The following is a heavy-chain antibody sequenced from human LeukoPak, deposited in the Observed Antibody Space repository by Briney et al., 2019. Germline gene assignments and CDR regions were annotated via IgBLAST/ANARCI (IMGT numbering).Heavy chain of an antibody. J-gene: IGHJ5*02. CDR1: GDSISYNY. V-gene: IGHV4-4*07. D-gene: IGHD3-10*01. Sequence: SETLSLTCTVSGDSISYNYWSWIRQPAGKGLEWIGRISTSGSADYNPSLKSRVTMSVDTSKNQFSLQLDSVTAADTAVYYCARVVSATGGSGHVGFDPWGQGTLVTVSS. CDR2: ISTSGSA. CDR3: ARVVSATGGSGHVGFDP.